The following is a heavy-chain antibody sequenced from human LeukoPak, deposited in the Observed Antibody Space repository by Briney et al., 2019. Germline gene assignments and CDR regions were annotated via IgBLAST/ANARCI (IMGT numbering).Heavy chain of an antibody. J-gene: IGHJ4*02. CDR3: TGDNFDSSVKFDY. CDR2: IRSKANNYAT. CDR1: GFTFSDSA. Sequence: PGGSLRLSCVVSGFTFSDSAVHWVRQASGKGLEWVGRIRSKANNYATAYAASVKGRFTISRDDSKNTAYLQMNSLKTEDTAVYYCTGDNFDSSVKFDYWGQGTLVTVSS. V-gene: IGHV3-73*01. D-gene: IGHD3-22*01.